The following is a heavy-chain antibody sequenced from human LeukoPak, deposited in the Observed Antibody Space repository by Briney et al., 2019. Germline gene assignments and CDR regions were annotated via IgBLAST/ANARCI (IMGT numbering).Heavy chain of an antibody. Sequence: ASVKVSCKVSGYTLTELSMHWVRQAPGKGLEWMGGFDPEDGETIYAQKFQGRVTVTEDTSTDTAYMELSSLRSEDTAVYYCVLASVLWSYYGLFDYWGQGTLVTVSS. J-gene: IGHJ4*02. D-gene: IGHD1-26*01. CDR3: VLASVLWSYYGLFDY. V-gene: IGHV1-24*01. CDR2: FDPEDGET. CDR1: GYTLTELS.